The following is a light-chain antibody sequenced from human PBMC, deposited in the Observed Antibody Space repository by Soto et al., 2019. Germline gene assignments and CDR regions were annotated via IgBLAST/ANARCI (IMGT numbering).Light chain of an antibody. V-gene: IGKV3-20*01. J-gene: IGKJ5*01. CDR1: QTVSGTY. Sequence: IVLTQSPGTLSLSPGERATLSCRTSQTVSGTYFAWYQQRPGQSPRLLFYDSSTRAAGIPDRFSCSGSGRDFTLTINRLEPEDSAVYYCQQLGTSPITFGQGTRLEIK. CDR3: QQLGTSPIT. CDR2: DSS.